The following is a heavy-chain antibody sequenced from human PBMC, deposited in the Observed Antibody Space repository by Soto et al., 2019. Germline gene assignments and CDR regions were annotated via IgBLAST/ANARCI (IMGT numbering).Heavy chain of an antibody. CDR2: IYYSGST. V-gene: IGHV4-30-4*01. Sequence: TSETLSLTCTVSGGSISSGDHYWSWIRQPPGKGLEWIGYIYYSGSTNYNPSLKSRVTISVDTSKNQFSLKLSSVTAADTAVYYCARRAVAGYGRRGFDYWGQGTLVTVSS. CDR3: ARRAVAGYGRRGFDY. CDR1: GGSISSGDHY. J-gene: IGHJ4*02. D-gene: IGHD6-19*01.